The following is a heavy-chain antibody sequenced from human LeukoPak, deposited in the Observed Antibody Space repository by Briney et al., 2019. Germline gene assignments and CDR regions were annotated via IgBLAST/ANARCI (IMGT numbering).Heavy chain of an antibody. V-gene: IGHV3-15*01. D-gene: IGHD4-23*01. CDR3: ARDVGGYYYYYGMDV. Sequence: GGSLRLSCAASGFTFSNAWMSWVRQAPGKGLEWVGRIKSKTDGGTTDYAAPVKGRFTISRDDSKNTLYLQMNSLKTEDTAVYYCARDVGGYYYYYGMDVWGQGTTVTVSS. CDR2: IKSKTDGGTT. CDR1: GFTFSNAW. J-gene: IGHJ6*02.